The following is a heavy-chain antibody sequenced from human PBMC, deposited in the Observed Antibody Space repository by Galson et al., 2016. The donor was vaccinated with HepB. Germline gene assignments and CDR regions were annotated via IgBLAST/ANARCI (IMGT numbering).Heavy chain of an antibody. Sequence: SLRLSCAASGFTFSRYEMHWVRQAPGKGLEWVSFISSRGTTIYYADSVKGRFTISRDNAKNSLYLQMNSLRAEDTAVYYCASEPVRLDDLLTGPPKNPDYWGQGTLVTVSS. V-gene: IGHV3-48*03. CDR1: GFTFSRYE. D-gene: IGHD3-9*01. J-gene: IGHJ4*02. CDR3: ASEPVRLDDLLTGPPKNPDY. CDR2: ISSRGTTI.